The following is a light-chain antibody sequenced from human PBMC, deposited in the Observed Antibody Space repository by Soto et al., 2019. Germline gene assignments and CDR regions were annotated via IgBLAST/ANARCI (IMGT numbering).Light chain of an antibody. Sequence: QSGLTQPRSVSEAPGQSVTMSCTGSNSNICAGYDVHWYQLIPGKAPKLLIFNSNSRPSGIPDRFSGCKSGASASLAITGLQAEDEADYYCQSYDIGLTGFYVSGTGTKVTVL. CDR1: NSNICAGYD. CDR3: QSYDIGLTGFYV. J-gene: IGLJ1*01. V-gene: IGLV1-40*01. CDR2: NSN.